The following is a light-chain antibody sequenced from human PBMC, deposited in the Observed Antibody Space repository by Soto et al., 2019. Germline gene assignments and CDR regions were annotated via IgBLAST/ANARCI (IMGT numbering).Light chain of an antibody. CDR1: QSVGSY. CDR2: DAC. CDR3: QRRSDWPST. J-gene: IGKJ4*01. V-gene: IGKV3-11*01. Sequence: EIVLTQSPATLSLSPGDRATLSCRASQSVGSYLGWYQQRPGQAPRLLIYDACNRATGIPARFSGSGSGTDFTLTISSLEPEDFPVYYCQRRSDWPSTFGGGTKVEIK.